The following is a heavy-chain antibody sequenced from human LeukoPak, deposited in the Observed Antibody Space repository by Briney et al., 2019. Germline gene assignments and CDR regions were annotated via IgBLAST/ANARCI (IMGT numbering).Heavy chain of an antibody. CDR2: SRNKASSYTT. V-gene: IGHV3-72*01. CDR3: AKGFDY. Sequence: PGGSLRLSCAASGFKFSDHYIDWVRQAPGKGLEWVGRSRNKASSYTTEYAASVEGRFTISRDVSESSLYLQMNSLRTEDTAVYYCAKGFDYWGQGTLVTVSS. J-gene: IGHJ4*02. CDR1: GFKFSDHY.